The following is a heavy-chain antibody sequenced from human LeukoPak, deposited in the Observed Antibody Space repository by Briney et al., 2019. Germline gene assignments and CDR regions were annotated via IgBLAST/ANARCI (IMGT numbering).Heavy chain of an antibody. CDR3: ARSPSVGYSKNAFDI. CDR1: GFTFSSYS. Sequence: GGSLRLSCAASGFTFSSYSVNWVRQAPGKGLEWVSSISSSSSYTYYADSVKGRFTISRDNAKNSLYLQMNSLRAEDTAVYYCARSPSVGYSKNAFDIWGQGTMVTVSS. D-gene: IGHD4-11*01. J-gene: IGHJ3*02. V-gene: IGHV3-21*01. CDR2: ISSSSSYT.